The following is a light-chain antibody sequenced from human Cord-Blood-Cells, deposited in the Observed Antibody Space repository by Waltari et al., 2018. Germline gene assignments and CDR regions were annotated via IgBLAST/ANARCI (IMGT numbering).Light chain of an antibody. CDR1: SSDFGCYNY. V-gene: IGLV2-14*01. CDR3: SSYTSSSTRV. Sequence: QSALTQPASVSGSPGQSITISCTGTSSDFGCYNYVSWSHQPPGKAPKLMLYDVSNRPSGVSNRFSGSKSGNTASRTISGLQAEDEADYYCSSYTSSSTRVFGGGTKLTVL. CDR2: DVS. J-gene: IGLJ2*01.